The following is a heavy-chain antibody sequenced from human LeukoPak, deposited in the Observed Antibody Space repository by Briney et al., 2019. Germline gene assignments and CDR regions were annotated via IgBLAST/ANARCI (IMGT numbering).Heavy chain of an antibody. D-gene: IGHD6-19*01. CDR2: IEKDESKR. V-gene: IGHV3-7*05. Sequence: PGGSLRLSCAASGFTLSSHWMSWVRQAPGKGLEWVANIEKDESKRYFVGSVRGRFTISRDNAKNSLYLQMNSLRAEDTAVYYCARIRSGYYLDYWGQGTLVTVSS. CDR1: GFTLSSHW. J-gene: IGHJ4*02. CDR3: ARIRSGYYLDY.